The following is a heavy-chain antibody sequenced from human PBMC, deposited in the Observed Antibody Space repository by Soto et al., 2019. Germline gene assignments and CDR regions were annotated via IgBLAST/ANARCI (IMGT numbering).Heavy chain of an antibody. J-gene: IGHJ6*04. CDR3: ARVPLYSTARLADV. Sequence: QVQLQQWGAGLLKPSETLSLTCAVYGGSFSGYYWSWIRQPPGKGLEWMGEINHSGITNYNPSLKSRVTISVDTSKNQFSLKLSSVTAADTAVYYCARVPLYSTARLADVWGKGTTVTVSS. D-gene: IGHD4-4*01. CDR2: INHSGIT. CDR1: GGSFSGYY. V-gene: IGHV4-34*01.